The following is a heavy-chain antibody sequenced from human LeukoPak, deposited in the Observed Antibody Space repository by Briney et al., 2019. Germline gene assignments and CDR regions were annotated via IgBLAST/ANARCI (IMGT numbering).Heavy chain of an antibody. D-gene: IGHD5-12*01. CDR1: GYTFTSYY. Sequence: ASVKVSCKASGYTFTSYYMHWVRQAPGQGLEWMGIINPSGGSTSYAQKFQGRVTMTRDTSTSTVYMELSSLRSEDTAVYYCARVGSDIVATKDVRAFDIWGQGTMVTVSS. J-gene: IGHJ3*02. CDR2: INPSGGST. CDR3: ARVGSDIVATKDVRAFDI. V-gene: IGHV1-46*01.